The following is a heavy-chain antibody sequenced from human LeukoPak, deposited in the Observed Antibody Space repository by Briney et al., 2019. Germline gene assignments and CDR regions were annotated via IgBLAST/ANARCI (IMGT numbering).Heavy chain of an antibody. Sequence: GSLRPSCAASEFTFSSYWMTWVRQVPGRGPEWVANVNRDGSETYYLDSVKGRFTISKDNAKNSLYLQMNSLRAEDTALYHCARNNGMDVWGQGTTVIVSS. CDR1: EFTFSSYW. CDR3: ARNNGMDV. V-gene: IGHV3-7*03. CDR2: VNRDGSET. J-gene: IGHJ6*02.